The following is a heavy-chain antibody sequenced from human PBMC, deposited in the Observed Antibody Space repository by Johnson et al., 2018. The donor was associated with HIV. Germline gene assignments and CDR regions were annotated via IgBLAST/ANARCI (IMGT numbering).Heavy chain of an antibody. Sequence: QVQLVESGGGVVQPGRSLRLSCAASGFTFSSYAMHWVRQAPGQGLEWVAVISYDGRNKYYADSVQDRFTLSRDNSMNTLYLHMNKLRDEDTALYYCARASSYGVCDVWGQGTMVTVSS. V-gene: IGHV3-30*14. CDR2: ISYDGRNK. CDR1: GFTFSSYA. J-gene: IGHJ3*01. D-gene: IGHD2-8*01. CDR3: ARASSYGVCDV.